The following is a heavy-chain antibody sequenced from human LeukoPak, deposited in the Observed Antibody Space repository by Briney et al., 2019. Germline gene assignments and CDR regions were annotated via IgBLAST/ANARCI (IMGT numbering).Heavy chain of an antibody. Sequence: SETLSLTCTVSGGSISSYYWGWIRQPPGKGSEWIGSIYYSAYYNPSLRSRVTVSVDTSKNQFSLKLSSVTAADTAVYYCARTGAEEMATIFRPFDYWGQGTLVTVSS. V-gene: IGHV4-39*07. D-gene: IGHD5-24*01. CDR1: GGSISSYY. CDR3: ARTGAEEMATIFRPFDY. J-gene: IGHJ4*02. CDR2: IYYSA.